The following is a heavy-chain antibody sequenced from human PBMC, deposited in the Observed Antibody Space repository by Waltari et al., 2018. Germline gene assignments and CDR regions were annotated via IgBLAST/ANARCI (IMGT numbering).Heavy chain of an antibody. CDR1: GFTFRSYA. CDR3: AREDCSGGSCYFPFDY. Sequence: VQLLESGGGLVQPGGSLRLSCAASGFTFRSYAISWVRQAPGQGLVWVGRISTIVVTASYERKFQGRVTITADKTKSTAYMELSSLRSEDTAVYYCAREDCSGGSCYFPFDYWGQGTLVTVSS. D-gene: IGHD2-15*01. CDR2: ISTIVVTA. V-gene: IGHV1-69*06. J-gene: IGHJ4*02.